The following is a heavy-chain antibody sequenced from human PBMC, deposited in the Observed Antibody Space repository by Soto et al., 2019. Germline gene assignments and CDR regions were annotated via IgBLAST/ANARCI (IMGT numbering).Heavy chain of an antibody. Sequence: QVQLVQSGAEVKKPGASVRVSCKASGYTFTTYNIHWVRQAPGQGLEWMGIINPSGGGTSYAQKSQGRVTMTRGTATGTVYMELASLRAEDTAVYYCARVWSKRWPPNYGMDVWGQGTTVTVSS. CDR3: ARVWSKRWPPNYGMDV. D-gene: IGHD2-8*02. V-gene: IGHV1-46*01. CDR1: GYTFTTYN. CDR2: INPSGGGT. J-gene: IGHJ6*02.